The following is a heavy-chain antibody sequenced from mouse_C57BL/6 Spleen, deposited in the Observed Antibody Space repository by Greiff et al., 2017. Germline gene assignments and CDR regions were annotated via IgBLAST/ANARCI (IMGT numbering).Heavy chain of an antibody. CDR1: GYSITSGYD. V-gene: IGHV3-1*01. CDR3: ARRGYDQGLDY. CDR2: ISYSGST. J-gene: IGHJ2*01. D-gene: IGHD2-2*01. Sequence: VQLKQSGPGMVKPSQSLSLTCTVTGYSITSGYDWHWIRHFPGNKLEWMGYISYSGSTNYNPSLKSRISITHDTSKNHFFLKLNSVTTEDTATYYCARRGYDQGLDYWGQGTTLTVSS.